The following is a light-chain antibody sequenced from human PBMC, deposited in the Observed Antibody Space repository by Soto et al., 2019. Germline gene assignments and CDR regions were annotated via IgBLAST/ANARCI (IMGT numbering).Light chain of an antibody. CDR3: QTWGTGFRV. V-gene: IGLV4-69*01. CDR1: SGHSRNA. CDR2: VHSDGGH. Sequence: QPVLTQSPSASASLGASVKLTCTLSSGHSRNAIAWHQKLPEKGPRLLMKVHSDGGHVKEVGIPDRFSGSSSGAERYLTISSLQSEDEADYYCQTWGTGFRVFGGGTKLTVL. J-gene: IGLJ3*02.